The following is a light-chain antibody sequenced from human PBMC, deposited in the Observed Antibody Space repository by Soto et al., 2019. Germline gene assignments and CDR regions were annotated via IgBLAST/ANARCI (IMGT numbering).Light chain of an antibody. CDR2: SNN. V-gene: IGLV1-44*01. J-gene: IGLJ2*01. Sequence: QSVLTEPPSASGTPGQKVIISCSGSSSNIGTYTVNWYQQLPGTAPKLLIYSNNQRPSGVPDRFSGSKSGTSASLAISGLQSEDEADYYCAAWDDTLNGYVLFGGGTKVTVL. CDR1: SSNIGTYT. CDR3: AAWDDTLNGYVL.